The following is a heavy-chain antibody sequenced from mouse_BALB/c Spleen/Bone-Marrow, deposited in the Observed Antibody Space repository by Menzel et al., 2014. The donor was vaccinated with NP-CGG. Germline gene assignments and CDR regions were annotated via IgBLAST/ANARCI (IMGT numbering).Heavy chain of an antibody. J-gene: IGHJ4*01. CDR3: ARRGNYGAMDY. D-gene: IGHD2-1*01. Sequence: QVQLQQSGAELVQPGASVKLSCTASGYTFTSHWMHWVRQRPGQGLEWIGEINPSNGQSNYNEKFKSKATLTVDKSTNTPYMQLSSLTSEDTAVYYCARRGNYGAMDYWGQGTSVTVSS. CDR2: INPSNGQS. CDR1: GYTFTSHW. V-gene: IGHV1S81*02.